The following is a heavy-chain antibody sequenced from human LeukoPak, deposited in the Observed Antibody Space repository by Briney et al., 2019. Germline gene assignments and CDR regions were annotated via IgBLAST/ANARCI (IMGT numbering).Heavy chain of an antibody. Sequence: SETLSLTCTVSGYSISSGYYWGWIRQPPGKGLEWIGSIYHSGSTYYNPSLKSRVTISVDTSKNQFSLKLSSVTAADTAVYYCASSRAHTHINNFDYWGQGTLVTVSS. CDR1: GYSISSGYY. V-gene: IGHV4-38-2*02. CDR3: ASSRAHTHINNFDY. CDR2: IYHSGST. J-gene: IGHJ4*02.